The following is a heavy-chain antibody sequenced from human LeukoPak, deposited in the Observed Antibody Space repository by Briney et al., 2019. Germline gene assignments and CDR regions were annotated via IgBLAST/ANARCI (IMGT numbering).Heavy chain of an antibody. CDR1: GGTFSSYA. D-gene: IGHD7-27*01. J-gene: IGHJ4*02. CDR3: ARARTGDGNYFDY. Sequence: ASVKVSCKASGGTFSSYAISWVRQAPGQGLEWMGRIIPILGIANYAQKFQGRVTITAGKSTSTAYMELSSLRSEDTAVYYCARARTGDGNYFDYWGQGTLVTVSS. CDR2: IIPILGIA. V-gene: IGHV1-69*04.